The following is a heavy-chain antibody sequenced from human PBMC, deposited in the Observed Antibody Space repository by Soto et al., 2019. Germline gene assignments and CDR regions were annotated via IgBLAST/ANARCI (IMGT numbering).Heavy chain of an antibody. Sequence: GESLKISCKGSGYSFTSYWIGWVRQMPGKGLEWMGIIYPGDSDTRCSPSFQGQVTISADKSISTAYLQWSSLKASDTAMYYCARLPYEATLLRRSWSLYYFDYWGQGTLVTVSS. D-gene: IGHD6-13*01. J-gene: IGHJ4*02. V-gene: IGHV5-51*01. CDR2: IYPGDSDT. CDR3: ARLPYEATLLRRSWSLYYFDY. CDR1: GYSFTSYW.